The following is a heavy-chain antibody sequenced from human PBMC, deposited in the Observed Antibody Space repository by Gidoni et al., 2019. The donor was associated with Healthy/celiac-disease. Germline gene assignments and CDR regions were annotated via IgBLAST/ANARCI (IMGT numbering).Heavy chain of an antibody. V-gene: IGHV3-30-3*01. CDR3: ARAALGFDY. D-gene: IGHD3-16*01. Sequence: QVQLVESGGGVVQPGRSLRLSCAASGFTFSSYAMHWVRQAPGKGLEWVAVISYDGSNKYYADSVKGRFTISRDNSKNTLYLQMNSLRAEDTAVYYCARAALGFDYWGQGTLVTVSS. J-gene: IGHJ4*02. CDR1: GFTFSSYA. CDR2: ISYDGSNK.